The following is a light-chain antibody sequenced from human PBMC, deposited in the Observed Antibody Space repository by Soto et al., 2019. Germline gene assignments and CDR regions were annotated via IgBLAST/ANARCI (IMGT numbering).Light chain of an antibody. Sequence: DIQMTQSPSSLSASVEDRVTITCLTSQSIEYFLNWYQQKPGKAPKLLISAASGLQSGVPSRFRGSGSGTHFTLTITSLQPEDFATYYCQQSYTTPITFGQGTRLEIK. CDR2: AAS. V-gene: IGKV1-39*01. CDR1: QSIEYF. J-gene: IGKJ5*01. CDR3: QQSYTTPIT.